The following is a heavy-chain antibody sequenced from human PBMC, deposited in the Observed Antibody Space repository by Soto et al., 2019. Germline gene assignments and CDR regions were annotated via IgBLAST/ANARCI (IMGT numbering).Heavy chain of an antibody. Sequence: QVQLQESGPGLVKPSETLSLTCTVSGGTISRYYWSWIRQPPGKGLEWIGYMYNTGSTVYNPSFKSLVTISVDTSQNQFSLKRNSETAAATAVYYCARDLWGYCGTDCYPLDVWGQGTTVTVSS. CDR2: MYNTGST. D-gene: IGHD2-21*02. V-gene: IGHV4-59*01. CDR1: GGTISRYY. CDR3: ARDLWGYCGTDCYPLDV. J-gene: IGHJ6*02.